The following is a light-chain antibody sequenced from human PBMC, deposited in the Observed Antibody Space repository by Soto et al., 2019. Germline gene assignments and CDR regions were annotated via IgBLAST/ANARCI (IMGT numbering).Light chain of an antibody. CDR3: QHRGSWPRS. CDR1: QSVSSS. Sequence: EIVLPQCPVTLSLSPFEIVTLSCRASQSVSSSLAWYQQKPGQAPRLLIYDAAYRASGIPERFSGSGSGTAFSLSISRLEPDDFAVYYCQHRGSWPRSFGQGTKVDIK. J-gene: IGKJ1*01. CDR2: DAA. V-gene: IGKV3-11*01.